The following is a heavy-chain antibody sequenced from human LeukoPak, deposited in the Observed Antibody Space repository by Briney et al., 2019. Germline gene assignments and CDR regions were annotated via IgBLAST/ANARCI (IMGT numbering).Heavy chain of an antibody. CDR2: IYHSGST. J-gene: IGHJ6*03. CDR3: ASTNEWELLMVPSPHMDV. CDR1: GGSISTYY. V-gene: IGHV4-59*08. D-gene: IGHD1-26*01. Sequence: SETLSLTCTVSGGSISTYYWSWIRQPPGKGLEWIGYIYHSGSTKYDPSLKSRVTISVDTSKNQFSLKLSSVTAADTAVYYCASTNEWELLMVPSPHMDVWGKGTTVTISS.